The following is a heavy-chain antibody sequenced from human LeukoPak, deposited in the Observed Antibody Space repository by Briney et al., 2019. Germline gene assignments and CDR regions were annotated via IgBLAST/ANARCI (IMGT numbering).Heavy chain of an antibody. J-gene: IGHJ4*02. CDR3: AKEKTTVKTPGIDC. Sequence: GSLRLSCAASGFTFSSYGMHWVRQAPGKGLEWVAVIWYDGSNKYYADSVKGRFTISRDNSKNTLYLQLSSLRAEDTAVYYCAKEKTTVKTPGIDCWGQGTLVTVSS. CDR1: GFTFSSYG. CDR2: IWYDGSNK. V-gene: IGHV3-33*06. D-gene: IGHD4-23*01.